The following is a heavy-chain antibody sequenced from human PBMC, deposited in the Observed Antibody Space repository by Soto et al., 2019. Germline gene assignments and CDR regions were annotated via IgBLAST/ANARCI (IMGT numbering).Heavy chain of an antibody. Sequence: EVQLLESGGGLVQPGESLRLLYAASRFTFSSYAMTWVRQAPGKGLEWVSSISGSGDYTYFADSVKGRFTISRDNSKDTLYLQMSSLRVEDTAIYYCAKDSRSHPQGWFDPWGQGTLVTVSS. CDR3: AKDSRSHPQGWFDP. CDR2: ISGSGDYT. CDR1: RFTFSSYA. V-gene: IGHV3-23*01. D-gene: IGHD2-15*01. J-gene: IGHJ5*02.